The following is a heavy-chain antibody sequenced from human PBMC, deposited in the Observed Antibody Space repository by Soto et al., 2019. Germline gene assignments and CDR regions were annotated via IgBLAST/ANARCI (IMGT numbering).Heavy chain of an antibody. CDR2: IIPIFGTA. D-gene: IGHD3-16*01. CDR1: GGTFSSYA. CDR3: ARGVASDINWYFDL. V-gene: IGHV1-69*01. J-gene: IGHJ2*01. Sequence: QVQLVQSGAEVKKPGSSVKVSCKASGGTFSSYAISWVRQAPGQGLEWMGGIIPIFGTANYAQKLQGRVTITADESTSTAYMELSSLRSEDTAVYYCARGVASDINWYFDLWGRGTLVTVSS.